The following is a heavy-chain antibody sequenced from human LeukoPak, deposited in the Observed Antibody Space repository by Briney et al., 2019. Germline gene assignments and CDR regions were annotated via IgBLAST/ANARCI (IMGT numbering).Heavy chain of an antibody. J-gene: IGHJ3*02. CDR2: IYYSGST. CDR1: GGSISSYY. D-gene: IGHD3-22*01. V-gene: IGHV4-59*12. CDR3: ARGFYDSRFEDI. Sequence: SETLSLTCTVSGGSISSYYWSWIRQPPGKGLEWIGYIYYSGSTNYNPSLKSRVTISVDTSKNQFSLKLSSVTAADTAVYYCARGFYDSRFEDIWGQGTMVTVSS.